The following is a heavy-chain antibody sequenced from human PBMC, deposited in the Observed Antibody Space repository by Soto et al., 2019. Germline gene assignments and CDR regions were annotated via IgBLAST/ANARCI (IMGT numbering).Heavy chain of an antibody. CDR2: INHSGTT. V-gene: IGHV4-34*01. J-gene: IGHJ3*02. Sequence: SETLSLTCAVYGGSFSGYYWSWIRQPPGKGLEWIGEINHSGTTNYNPSLKSRVTISVDTSKNQFSLKLSSVTAADTAVYYCARTGYSSGWYKAAFDIWGQGTMVTVSS. D-gene: IGHD6-19*01. CDR3: ARTGYSSGWYKAAFDI. CDR1: GGSFSGYY.